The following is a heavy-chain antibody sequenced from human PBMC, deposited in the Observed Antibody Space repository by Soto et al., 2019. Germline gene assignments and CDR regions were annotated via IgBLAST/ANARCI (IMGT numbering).Heavy chain of an antibody. V-gene: IGHV3-23*01. Sequence: EVQLLESGGGLVQPGGSLRLSCAASGFTFSSYAMSWVRQAPGKGLEWVSGISGSGGSTYYADSVKGRFTISRDNSKHTLYLQANSLRAEDTAVYYCARERRYIYGWDAMDVWGLGSAVTVSS. CDR2: ISGSGGST. CDR1: GFTFSSYA. D-gene: IGHD5-18*01. CDR3: ARERRYIYGWDAMDV. J-gene: IGHJ6*02.